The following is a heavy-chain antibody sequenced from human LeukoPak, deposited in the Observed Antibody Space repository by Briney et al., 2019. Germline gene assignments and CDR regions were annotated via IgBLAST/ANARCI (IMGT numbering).Heavy chain of an antibody. CDR3: ARDQERMITFGGVIAGFDY. V-gene: IGHV3-33*01. J-gene: IGHJ4*02. CDR1: GFTFSSYG. D-gene: IGHD3-16*02. Sequence: PGGSLRLSCAASGFTFSSYGMHWVRQAPGKGLEGVAVICYDGSNKYYADSVKGRFTISRDNSKNTLYLQMNSLRAEDTAVYYCARDQERMITFGGVIAGFDYWGQGTLVTVSS. CDR2: ICYDGSNK.